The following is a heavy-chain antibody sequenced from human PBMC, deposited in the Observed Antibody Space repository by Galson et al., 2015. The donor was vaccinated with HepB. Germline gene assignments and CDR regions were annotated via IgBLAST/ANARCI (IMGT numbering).Heavy chain of an antibody. V-gene: IGHV3-49*04. D-gene: IGHD2-2*01. Sequence: SLRLSCAASGFTFGDYAMSWVRQAPGKGLEWVGFIRSKAYGGTTEYAASVKGRFTISRDDSKSIAYLQMNSLKTEDTAVYYCTRDLDIYLPTYCSSTSCTNYFDYWGQGTLVTVSS. CDR1: GFTFGDYA. J-gene: IGHJ4*02. CDR3: TRDLDIYLPTYCSSTSCTNYFDY. CDR2: IRSKAYGGTT.